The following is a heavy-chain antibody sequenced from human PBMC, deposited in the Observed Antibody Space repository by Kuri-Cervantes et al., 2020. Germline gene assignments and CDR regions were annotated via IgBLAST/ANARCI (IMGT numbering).Heavy chain of an antibody. Sequence: ASVKVSCKASGYTFTSYYMHWVRQAPGQGLEWMGIINPSGGSTSYAQKFQGRVTMTRDTSTSTVYMELSSLGSEDTALYYCARVVALRDYFDYWGQGTLVTVSS. CDR1: GYTFTSYY. CDR3: ARVVALRDYFDY. J-gene: IGHJ4*02. D-gene: IGHD6-6*01. CDR2: INPSGGST. V-gene: IGHV1-46*01.